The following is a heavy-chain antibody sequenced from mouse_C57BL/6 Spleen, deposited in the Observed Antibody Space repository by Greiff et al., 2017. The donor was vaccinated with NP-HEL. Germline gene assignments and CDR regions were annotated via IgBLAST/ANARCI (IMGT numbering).Heavy chain of an antibody. J-gene: IGHJ4*01. V-gene: IGHV1-82*01. D-gene: IGHD1-1*01. CDR2: IYPGDGDT. CDR3: ARWHYGSSYGAMDY. CDR1: GYAFSSSW. Sequence: VQLQQSGPELVKPGASVKISCKASGYAFSSSWMNWVKQRPGKGLEWIGRIYPGDGDTNYNGKFKGKATLTADKSSSTAYMQLSSLTSEDSAVYFCARWHYGSSYGAMDYWGPGTSVTVSS.